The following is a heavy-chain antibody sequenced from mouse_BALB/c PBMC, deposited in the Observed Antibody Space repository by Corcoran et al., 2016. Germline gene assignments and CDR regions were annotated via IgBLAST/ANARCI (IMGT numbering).Heavy chain of an antibody. CDR2: INPYNDGT. V-gene: IGHV1S136*01. CDR3: AREGFHYAMDY. J-gene: IGHJ4*01. Sequence: EVQLQQSGPELVKPGASVKMSCKASGYTFTSYVMHWVKQKPGQGLEWIGYINPYNDGTKYNEKFKGKATLTSDKSSSTDYMELSSLTSEDSAVYYCAREGFHYAMDYWGQGTSVTVSA. CDR1: GYTFTSYV.